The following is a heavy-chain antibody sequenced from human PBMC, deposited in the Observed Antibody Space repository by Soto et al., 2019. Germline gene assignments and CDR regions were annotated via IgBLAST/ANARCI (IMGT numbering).Heavy chain of an antibody. CDR2: IYYSGST. V-gene: IGHV4-31*03. Sequence: PSEGPSVTCIVSGCSISSGISYWSWIRQHPGKGLEWIGYIYYSGSTYYNPSLKSRVTISVDTSKNQFSLKLSSVTAADTAVYYCARRRYCSSTSCYGMDGWGQGTTVTVSS. D-gene: IGHD2-2*01. J-gene: IGHJ6*02. CDR1: GCSISSGISY. CDR3: ARRRYCSSTSCYGMDG.